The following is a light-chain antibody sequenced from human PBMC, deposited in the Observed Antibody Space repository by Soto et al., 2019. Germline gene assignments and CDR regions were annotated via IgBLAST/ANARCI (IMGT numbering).Light chain of an antibody. CDR3: QQYSTYPIT. V-gene: IGKV1-5*01. J-gene: IGKJ5*01. CDR1: QSISSW. Sequence: DIHMTQSPSTLSASVGDRVTITCRATQSISSWLAWYQQKPGKAPKLLISDASSLHTEVPSRFSGSGSGTEFTLTISSLQPDDFATYYCQQYSTYPITFGQGTRLEIK. CDR2: DAS.